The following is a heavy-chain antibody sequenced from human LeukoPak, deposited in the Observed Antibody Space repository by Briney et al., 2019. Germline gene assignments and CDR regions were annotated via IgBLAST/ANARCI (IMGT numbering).Heavy chain of an antibody. CDR1: GYTFTSYA. J-gene: IGHJ3*02. CDR2: INAGNGNT. D-gene: IGHD5-24*01. Sequence: ASVKVSCKASGYTFTSYAMHWVRQAPGQRLEWMGWINAGNGNTKYSQEFQGRVTITRDTSASTAYMELSSLRSEDTAIYYCARIRDGYNDAYDIWGQGTVVTVPS. V-gene: IGHV1-3*03. CDR3: ARIRDGYNDAYDI.